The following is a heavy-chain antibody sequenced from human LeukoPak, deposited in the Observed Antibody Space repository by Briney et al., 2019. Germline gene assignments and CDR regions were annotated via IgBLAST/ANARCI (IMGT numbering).Heavy chain of an antibody. Sequence: GGSLRLSCAASGFTFSDYGMHWVRRAPGKGLEWVAFIRYDGSNKFYVDSVKGRFTISRDNSKNTLYLQMNSLRVEDTAVYYCAKDPVGITVAGDYWGQGTLVTVSS. CDR2: IRYDGSNK. CDR3: AKDPVGITVAGDY. V-gene: IGHV3-30*02. D-gene: IGHD6-19*01. CDR1: GFTFSDYG. J-gene: IGHJ4*02.